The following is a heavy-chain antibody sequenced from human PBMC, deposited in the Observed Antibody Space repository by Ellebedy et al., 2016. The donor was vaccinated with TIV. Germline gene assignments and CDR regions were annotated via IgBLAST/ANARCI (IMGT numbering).Heavy chain of an antibody. J-gene: IGHJ6*02. V-gene: IGHV1-69*13. CDR2: IIPIFGTA. CDR3: ARDKRHERGSLDYGDYYYYGMDV. CDR1: GGTFSSYA. D-gene: IGHD4-17*01. Sequence: SVKVSCXASGGTFSSYAISWVRQAPGQGLEWLGGIIPIFGTANYAQKFQGRVTITADESTSTAYMELSSLRSEDTAVYYCARDKRHERGSLDYGDYYYYGMDVWGQGTTVTVSS.